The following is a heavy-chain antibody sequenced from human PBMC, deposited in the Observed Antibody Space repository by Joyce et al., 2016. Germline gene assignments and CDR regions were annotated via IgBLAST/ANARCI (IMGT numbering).Heavy chain of an antibody. CDR2: INTSGNK. Sequence: EVQLVESGGGLIKPGGSLRLSCTASGFAINNNHMTWVRQAPGKGLEWVSIINTSGNKYYADSVKGQFTVSRDDAKNTVYLQMSGLRVEDTAIYYCARERGEWPFDAFDIWGQGTMVTVSS. CDR3: ARERGEWPFDAFDI. V-gene: IGHV3-53*01. CDR1: GFAINNNH. J-gene: IGHJ3*02. D-gene: IGHD3-10*01.